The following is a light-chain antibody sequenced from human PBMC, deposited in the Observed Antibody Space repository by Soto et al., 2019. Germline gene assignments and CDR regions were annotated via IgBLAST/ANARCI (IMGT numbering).Light chain of an antibody. V-gene: IGKV2-28*01. CDR2: LGS. CDR3: MQALQTRYT. CDR1: QSLLHSNGYNY. J-gene: IGKJ2*01. Sequence: DLVMTQSPLSLPVTPGEPASISCRSGQSLLHSNGYNYLDWYLQKPGQSPQLLIYLGSNRASGVPDRFSGSGSGTDFTLKISRVEAEDVGVYYCMQALQTRYTFGQGTKLEI.